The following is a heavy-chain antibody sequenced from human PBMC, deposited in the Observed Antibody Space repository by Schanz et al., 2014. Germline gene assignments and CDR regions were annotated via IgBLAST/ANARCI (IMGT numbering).Heavy chain of an antibody. CDR3: AREVGLYDRGWFDP. CDR2: IGGSGDST. D-gene: IGHD3-22*01. J-gene: IGHJ5*02. Sequence: EVHLLESGGGLVQPGGSLRLSCAASGFTFSNHALSWVRQAPGKGLEWVSGIGGSGDSTHYADSVKGRFIISRDNSKNTLYLQMNSLRADDTAVYYCAREVGLYDRGWFDPWGQGTLVTVSS. CDR1: GFTFSNHA. V-gene: IGHV3-23*01.